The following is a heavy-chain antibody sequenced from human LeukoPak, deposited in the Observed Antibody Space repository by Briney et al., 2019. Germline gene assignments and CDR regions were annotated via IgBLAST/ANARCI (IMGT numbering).Heavy chain of an antibody. Sequence: SGTLSLTCTVSGGSISSYYWSWIRQPPGKGLEWIGYIYYSGSTNYNPSLKSRVTISVDTSKNQFSLKLSSVTAADTAVYYCARLYGAPRGWYFDLWGRGTLVTVSS. CDR2: IYYSGST. D-gene: IGHD3-16*02. V-gene: IGHV4-59*01. CDR1: GGSISSYY. J-gene: IGHJ2*01. CDR3: ARLYGAPRGWYFDL.